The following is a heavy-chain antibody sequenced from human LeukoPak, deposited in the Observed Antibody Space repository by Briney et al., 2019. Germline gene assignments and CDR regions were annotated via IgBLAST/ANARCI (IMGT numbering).Heavy chain of an antibody. CDR3: ARRGPNSGSYSHFDL. CDR1: GDSISSYY. CDR2: IYYSGST. D-gene: IGHD1-26*01. J-gene: IGHJ2*01. Sequence: PSETLSLTCIVSGDSISSYYWSWIRQPPGKGLEWIGYIYYSGSTNYNPSLKSRVTISLDTSKNQFSLRLISVTAADTAVYYCARRGPNSGSYSHFDLWGRGTLVTVSS. V-gene: IGHV4-59*01.